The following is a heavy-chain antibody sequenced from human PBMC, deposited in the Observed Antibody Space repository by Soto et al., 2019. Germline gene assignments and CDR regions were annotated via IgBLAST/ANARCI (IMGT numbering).Heavy chain of an antibody. CDR2: IYYSGST. V-gene: IGHV4-30-4*01. Sequence: SETLSLTCTVSGGSISSGDYYWSWIRQPPGKGLEWIGYIYYSGSTYYNPSLKSRGTISADTSKNQLSLQLTSVTAADTAVYYCARDTYSGYDFGLWGQGTLVTVSS. CDR1: GGSISSGDYY. D-gene: IGHD5-12*01. CDR3: ARDTYSGYDFGL. J-gene: IGHJ5*02.